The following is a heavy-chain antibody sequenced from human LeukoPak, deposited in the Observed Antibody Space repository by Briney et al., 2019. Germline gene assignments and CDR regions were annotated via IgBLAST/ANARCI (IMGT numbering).Heavy chain of an antibody. Sequence: GGSLRLSCEASGLTFSNSWMHWVRQIPGKGLVWVSRMYGDMRDISYADSVKGRFTISRDNAKNTVYLQMNSLRGEDTAVYYCARDLGLRGSTWGQGTLVSVSS. D-gene: IGHD5-12*01. CDR1: GLTFSNSW. CDR2: MYGDMRDI. J-gene: IGHJ5*02. V-gene: IGHV3-74*01. CDR3: ARDLGLRGST.